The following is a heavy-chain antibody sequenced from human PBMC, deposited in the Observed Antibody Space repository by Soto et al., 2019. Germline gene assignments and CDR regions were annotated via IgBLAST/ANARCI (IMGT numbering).Heavy chain of an antibody. CDR2: IYYSGST. D-gene: IGHD6-13*01. CDR1: GGSISSGGYY. V-gene: IGHV4-31*03. CDR3: ARDYIAAAGTFDY. Sequence: SETLSLTCTVSGGSISSGGYYWSWIRQHPGKGLEWIGYIYYSGSTYYNPSLKSRVTISVDTSKNQFSLKLSSVTAADTAVYYCARDYIAAAGTFDYWGQGTLVTSPQ. J-gene: IGHJ4*02.